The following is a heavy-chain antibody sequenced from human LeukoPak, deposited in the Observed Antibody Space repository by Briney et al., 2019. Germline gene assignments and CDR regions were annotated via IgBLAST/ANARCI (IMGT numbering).Heavy chain of an antibody. D-gene: IGHD1-26*01. CDR1: GFPLNSRW. V-gene: IGHV3-74*03. CDR2: IENDGIAT. J-gene: IGHJ4*02. CDR3: VRGGARSHDY. Sequence: GGSLTLSCAASGFPLNSRWMHWVRQAPGKGLMWVSRIENDGIATTYAESVKGRFTISRGAAKNTLYMQMNSLTLDDTAVYFCVRGGARSHDYWGQGTLVTVSS.